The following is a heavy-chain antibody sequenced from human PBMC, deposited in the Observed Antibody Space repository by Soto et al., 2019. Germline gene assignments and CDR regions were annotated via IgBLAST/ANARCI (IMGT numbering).Heavy chain of an antibody. Sequence: QVQLQESGPGLVKPSQTLSLTCTVSGGSISSGDYYWSWIRQPPGKGLEWIGYIYYSGSTSYNPSLNSRVTISVDTSKNQFSLKLSSVTAADTAVYYCASSNYYDSSGYYPLDYWGQGTLVTVSS. CDR1: GGSISSGDYY. J-gene: IGHJ4*02. CDR3: ASSNYYDSSGYYPLDY. D-gene: IGHD3-22*01. V-gene: IGHV4-30-4*01. CDR2: IYYSGST.